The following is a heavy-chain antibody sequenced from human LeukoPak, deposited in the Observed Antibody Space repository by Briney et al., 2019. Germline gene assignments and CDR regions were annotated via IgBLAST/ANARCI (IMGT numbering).Heavy chain of an antibody. J-gene: IGHJ4*02. CDR2: ISYDGSNK. CDR1: GFTFSSYG. D-gene: IGHD6-13*01. CDR3: AKPGLPGYSSSWLDY. Sequence: GGSLRLSCAASGFTFSSYGMHWVRQAPGKGLEWVAVISYDGSNKYYADSVKGRFTISRDNSKNTLYLQMNSLRAEDTAVYYCAKPGLPGYSSSWLDYWGQETLVTVSS. V-gene: IGHV3-30*18.